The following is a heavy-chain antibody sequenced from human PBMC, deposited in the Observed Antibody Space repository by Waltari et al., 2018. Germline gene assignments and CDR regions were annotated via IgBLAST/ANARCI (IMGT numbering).Heavy chain of an antibody. CDR1: GFTFSSYD. Sequence: EVQLVESGGGLVQPGGSLRLSCAASGFTFSSYDMHWVRQVTGKRLGWGSAIDSAGQTSLAYSVAGRVNCARENAKNSMYLQMNSLTAGDTAVYYCVKEGVPTPGNWYFDLWGRGTLVTVSS. V-gene: IGHV3-13*01. J-gene: IGHJ2*01. D-gene: IGHD1-1*01. CDR3: VKEGVPTPGNWYFDL. CDR2: IDSAGQT.